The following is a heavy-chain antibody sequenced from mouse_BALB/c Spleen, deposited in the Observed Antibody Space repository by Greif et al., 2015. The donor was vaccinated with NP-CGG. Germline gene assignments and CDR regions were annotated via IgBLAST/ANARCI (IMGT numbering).Heavy chain of an antibody. CDR2: ISYSGST. CDR1: GDSITSGY. D-gene: IGHD1-2*01. J-gene: IGHJ3*01. V-gene: IGHV3-8*02. Sequence: EVKLVESGPSLVKPSQTLSLTCSVTGDSITSGYWNWIRKFPGNKLEYMGYISYSGSTYYNPSLKSRISITRDTSKNXYYLQLNSVTTEDTATYSCARDYYGTGFAYWGQGTLVTVSA. CDR3: ARDYYGTGFAY.